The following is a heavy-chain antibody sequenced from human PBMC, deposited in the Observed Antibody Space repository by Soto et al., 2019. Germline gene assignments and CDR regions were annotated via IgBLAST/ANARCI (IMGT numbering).Heavy chain of an antibody. CDR3: ARDPAPYQLQQVENWFDP. CDR1: GYTFTSYG. V-gene: IGHV1-18*01. J-gene: IGHJ5*02. CDR2: ISAYNGNT. D-gene: IGHD2-2*01. Sequence: GASVKVSCKASGYTFTSYGISWVRQAPGQGLEWMGWISAYNGNTNYAQKLQGRVTMTTDTSTSTAYMELRSLRSDDTAVYYCARDPAPYQLQQVENWFDPWGQGTLVTVSS.